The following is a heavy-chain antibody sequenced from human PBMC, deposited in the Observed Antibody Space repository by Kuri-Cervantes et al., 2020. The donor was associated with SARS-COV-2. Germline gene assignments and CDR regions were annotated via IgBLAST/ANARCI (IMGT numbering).Heavy chain of an antibody. CDR3: ARDRGSSGWSWVYYYYGMDV. CDR1: VGTFSSYA. V-gene: IGHV1-18*01. Sequence: ASVKVSCKASVGTFSSYAISWVRQAPGQGLEWMGWISAYNGNTNYAQKLQGRVTMTTDTSTSTAYMELRSLRSDDTAVYYCARDRGSSGWSWVYYYYGMDVWGQGTTVTVSS. D-gene: IGHD6-19*01. J-gene: IGHJ6*02. CDR2: ISAYNGNT.